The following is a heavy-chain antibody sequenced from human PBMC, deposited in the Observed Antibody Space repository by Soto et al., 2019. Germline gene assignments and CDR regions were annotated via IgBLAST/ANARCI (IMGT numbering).Heavy chain of an antibody. CDR1: GYTFTGYY. CDR3: ARDVTDADYDLLSDP. D-gene: IGHD3-9*01. Sequence: ASVKVSCKASGYTFTGYYMHWVRQAPGQGLEWMGWINPNSGGTNYAQKFQGRVTMTRDTSISTAYMELSRLRSDDTAVYYCARDVTDADYDLLSDPWGQGTLVTVSS. J-gene: IGHJ5*02. V-gene: IGHV1-2*02. CDR2: INPNSGGT.